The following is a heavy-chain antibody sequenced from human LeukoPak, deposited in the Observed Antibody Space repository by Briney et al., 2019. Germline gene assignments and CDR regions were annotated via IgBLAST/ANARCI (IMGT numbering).Heavy chain of an antibody. J-gene: IGHJ4*02. CDR2: ISAYNGNT. V-gene: IGHV1-18*01. CDR1: GYTFTSYG. Sequence: GASVKVSCKASGYTFTSYGISWVRQAPGQGLEWVGWISAYNGNTNYAQKLQGRVTMTTDTSTSTAYMELRSLRSDDTAVYYCAILGWSNRHYYDSSGYYYVEDYWGQGTLVTVSS. CDR3: AILGWSNRHYYDSSGYYYVEDY. D-gene: IGHD3-22*01.